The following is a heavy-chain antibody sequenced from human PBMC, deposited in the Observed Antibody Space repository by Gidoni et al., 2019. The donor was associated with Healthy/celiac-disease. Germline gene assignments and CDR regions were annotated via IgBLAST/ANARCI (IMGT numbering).Heavy chain of an antibody. J-gene: IGHJ6*02. CDR1: GGSISRGSYY. CDR3: ARDVGATYFHYYYGMDV. CDR2: IYTSGST. Sequence: QVQLQESGPGLVKPSQTLSLTCTASGGSISRGSYYWSWIRQPAGKGLEWIGRIYTSGSTNYNPSLKSRVTISVDTSKNQFSLKLSSVTAADTAVYYCARDVGATYFHYYYGMDVWGQGTTVTVSS. V-gene: IGHV4-61*02. D-gene: IGHD1-26*01.